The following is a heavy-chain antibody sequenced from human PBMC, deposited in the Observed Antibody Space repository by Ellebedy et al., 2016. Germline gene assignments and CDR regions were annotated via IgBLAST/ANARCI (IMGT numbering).Heavy chain of an antibody. D-gene: IGHD2-21*01. J-gene: IGHJ4*02. CDR2: IFYIGII. V-gene: IGHV4-59*13. CDR1: GASITHYH. Sequence: SETLSLTXTVSGASITHYHWTWIRQSPAKGLEWIGNIFYIGIIGYNPSLKSRVTISIDTSKSQFSLRLTSVTAADTAVYYCARIPLRACGGDCSDYWGQGALVTVSS. CDR3: ARIPLRACGGDCSDY.